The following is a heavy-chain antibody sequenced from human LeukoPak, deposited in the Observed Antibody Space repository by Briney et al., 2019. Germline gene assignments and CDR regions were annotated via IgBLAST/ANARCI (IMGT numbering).Heavy chain of an antibody. J-gene: IGHJ4*02. D-gene: IGHD5-24*01. CDR1: GYTFTGYY. Sequence: ASVKVSCKASGYTFTGYYIHWVRQAPGQGLEWMGWISPHSGGTNYAQKLQGRVTMSRDTSITTAYMELTSLKSDDTASYYCARDPRDGYNCPFDYWGQGTLVTVSS. CDR3: ARDPRDGYNCPFDY. CDR2: ISPHSGGT. V-gene: IGHV1-2*02.